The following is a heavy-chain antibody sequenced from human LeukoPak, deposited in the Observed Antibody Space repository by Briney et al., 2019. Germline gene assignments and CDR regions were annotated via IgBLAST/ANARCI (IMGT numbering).Heavy chain of an antibody. CDR3: TRDSDDYVWGSYRRQGFDY. V-gene: IGHV3-74*01. CDR1: GCTFSSYW. Sequence: GGSLRLSSAASGCTFSSYWMHWVRQAPGKGLVWVSRINGDGSSTICADSLKGRFTISRDNAKHTMYLQMNSLRAEDTAVYYCTRDSDDYVWGSYRRQGFDYWGQGTLVTVSS. J-gene: IGHJ4*02. D-gene: IGHD3-16*02. CDR2: INGDGSST.